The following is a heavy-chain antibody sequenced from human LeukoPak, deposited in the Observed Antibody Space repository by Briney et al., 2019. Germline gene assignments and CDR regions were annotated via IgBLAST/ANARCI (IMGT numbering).Heavy chain of an antibody. J-gene: IGHJ4*02. D-gene: IGHD3-22*01. Sequence: ASVKVSCKASGYTFTSYGISWVRQAPGQGLEWMGWISAYNGNTIYAQKVQGRVTMTTDTSTSTAYMELRSLRSDDTAVYYCARGDHYDGNGYYPGDYWGQGTLVTVSS. V-gene: IGHV1-18*01. CDR2: ISAYNGNT. CDR3: ARGDHYDGNGYYPGDY. CDR1: GYTFTSYG.